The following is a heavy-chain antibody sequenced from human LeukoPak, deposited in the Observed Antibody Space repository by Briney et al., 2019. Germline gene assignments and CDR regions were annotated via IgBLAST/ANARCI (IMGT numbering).Heavy chain of an antibody. CDR2: TYYRSTWYN. V-gene: IGHV6-1*01. D-gene: IGHD2-2*01. CDR1: GDSVSSNSVT. CDR3: ARRLTQYDCFDP. J-gene: IGHJ5*02. Sequence: SQTLSLTCAISGDSVSSNSVTRNWIRQSPSRGLEWLGRTYYRSTWYNDYAVSVRGRITVNPDTSKDQFSLHLNSVTPEDTAVYYCARRLTQYDCFDPWGQGILVTVSS.